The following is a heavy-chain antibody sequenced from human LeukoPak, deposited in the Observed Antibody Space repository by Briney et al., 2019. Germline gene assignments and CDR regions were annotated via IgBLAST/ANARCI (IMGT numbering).Heavy chain of an antibody. J-gene: IGHJ4*02. V-gene: IGHV3-11*04. CDR2: ISSSGSTI. Sequence: PGGSLRLSCAASGFTFSDYYMSWIRQAPGKGLEWASYISSSGSTIYYADSVKGRFTISRDNAKNSLYLQMNSLRAKNTAVYYCARLGPASPYYFDYWGQGTLVTVSS. CDR1: GFTFSDYY. D-gene: IGHD3/OR15-3a*01. CDR3: ARLGPASPYYFDY.